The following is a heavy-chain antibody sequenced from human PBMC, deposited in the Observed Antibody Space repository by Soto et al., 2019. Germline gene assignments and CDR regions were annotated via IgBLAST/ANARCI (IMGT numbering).Heavy chain of an antibody. CDR3: ARGYSYTQPVFDY. Sequence: GGSLRLSCAASGFTVSNNYMTWVRQAPGKGLEWDSFIYSSGSTYYADSAKGRFTISRDNFKNTLYLQMNSLRAEDTAVYYCARGYSYTQPVFDYWGLGTLVTVSS. J-gene: IGHJ4*02. CDR1: GFTVSNNY. D-gene: IGHD5-18*01. V-gene: IGHV3-53*01. CDR2: IYSSGST.